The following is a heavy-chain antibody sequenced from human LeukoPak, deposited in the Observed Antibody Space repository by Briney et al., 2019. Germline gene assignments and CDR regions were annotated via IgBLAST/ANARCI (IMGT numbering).Heavy chain of an antibody. CDR1: GFTFDDYA. CDR3: AKVYDFWSGSKANAFDI. J-gene: IGHJ3*02. Sequence: PGGSLRLSCAASGFTFDDYAMHWVRQAPGKGLEWVSGISWNSGSIGYADSVKGRSTISRDNAKNSLYLQMNSLRAEDTAVYYCAKVYDFWSGSKANAFDIWGQGTMVTVSS. D-gene: IGHD3-3*01. CDR2: ISWNSGSI. V-gene: IGHV3-9*01.